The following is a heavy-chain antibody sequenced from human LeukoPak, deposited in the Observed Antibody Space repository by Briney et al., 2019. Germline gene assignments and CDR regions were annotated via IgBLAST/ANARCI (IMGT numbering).Heavy chain of an antibody. V-gene: IGHV1-46*01. Sequence: ASVKVSCKASGYTFTFYYMHWVRQAPGQRLEWMGIINPAGGSTTYAQKFQGRLTMTRDTSTSTVSMELSSLKSEDTALYYCAGGSGSPDYWGQGTLVTVSS. CDR2: INPAGGST. CDR1: GYTFTFYY. J-gene: IGHJ4*02. CDR3: AGGSGSPDY. D-gene: IGHD1-26*01.